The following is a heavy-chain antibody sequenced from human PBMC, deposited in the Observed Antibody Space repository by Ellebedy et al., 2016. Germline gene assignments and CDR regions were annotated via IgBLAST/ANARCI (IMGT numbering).Heavy chain of an antibody. Sequence: GESLKISCKASGYSFSNYWIGWVRQMPGKGLAWMGVMYPRDSDIRYSPSFQGHVTISADTSISTAYLQWTSLKASDSAMYYCATYGGLDVWGKGTTVTVSS. CDR2: MYPRDSDI. CDR1: GYSFSNYW. V-gene: IGHV5-51*01. D-gene: IGHD2-21*01. CDR3: ATYGGLDV. J-gene: IGHJ6*04.